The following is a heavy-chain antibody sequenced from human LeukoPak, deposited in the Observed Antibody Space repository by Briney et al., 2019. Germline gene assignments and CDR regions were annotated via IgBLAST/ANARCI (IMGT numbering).Heavy chain of an antibody. CDR1: SGSLSNYY. J-gene: IGHJ5*02. V-gene: IGHV4-59*01. CDR3: ARGHIAPQRQFIARRGLRTVSRFDP. CDR2: ISSAGKT. Sequence: SETLSLTCTVSSGSLSNYYWTWIRQSPGKGLEWIASISSAGKTNSNPSLQSRVTISLDTSNHQLSLKMTSVISADTAVYYCARGHIAPQRQFIARRGLRTVSRFDPWGQGTLVLVSA. D-gene: IGHD6-25*01.